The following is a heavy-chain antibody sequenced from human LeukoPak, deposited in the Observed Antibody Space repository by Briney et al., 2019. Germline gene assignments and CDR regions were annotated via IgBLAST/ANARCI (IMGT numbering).Heavy chain of an antibody. Sequence: ASVKVSCKASGYTFTSYDINWVRQAPGQGLEWMGWMNPNSGNTGYAQKFQGRVTMTRNTSISTAHMELSSLRSEDTAVYYCARASMVRDLSLGYWGQGTLVTVSS. CDR2: MNPNSGNT. J-gene: IGHJ4*02. CDR3: ARASMVRDLSLGY. V-gene: IGHV1-8*01. D-gene: IGHD3-10*01. CDR1: GYTFTSYD.